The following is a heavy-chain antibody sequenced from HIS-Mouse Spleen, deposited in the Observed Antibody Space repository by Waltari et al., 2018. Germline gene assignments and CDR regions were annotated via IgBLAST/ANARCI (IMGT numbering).Heavy chain of an antibody. CDR2: INHSGST. CDR3: ARGRDSGSYYFDY. V-gene: IGHV4-34*01. D-gene: IGHD1-26*01. CDR1: GGSFSGYY. Sequence: QVQLQQWGAGLLKPSETLFLTCAVYGGSFSGYYWSWIRQPPGKGLEWIGEINHSGSTNYNPSLRSRVTISVDTSKNQFSLKLSSVTAADTAVYYCARGRDSGSYYFDYWGQGTLVTVSS. J-gene: IGHJ4*02.